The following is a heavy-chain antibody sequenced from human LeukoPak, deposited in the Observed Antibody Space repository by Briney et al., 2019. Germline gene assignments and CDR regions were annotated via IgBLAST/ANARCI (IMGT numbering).Heavy chain of an antibody. CDR2: IIPIFGTA. CDR1: GGTFSSYA. CDR3: AREDIVATILFDY. V-gene: IGHV1-69*06. Sequence: SVKVSCKASGGTFSSYAISWVRQAPGQGLEWMGGIIPIFGTANYAQKFQGRVTITADKSTSTAYMELSSLRSEDTAVYYCAREDIVATILFDYWGQGTLVTVSS. D-gene: IGHD5-12*01. J-gene: IGHJ4*02.